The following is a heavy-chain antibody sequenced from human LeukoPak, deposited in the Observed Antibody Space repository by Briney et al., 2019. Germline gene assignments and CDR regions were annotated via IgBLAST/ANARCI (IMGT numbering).Heavy chain of an antibody. J-gene: IGHJ3*02. CDR3: ARGLGVLRYFDWLFRDAFDI. CDR2: MNPNSGNT. D-gene: IGHD3-9*01. CDR1: GYTFTSYD. V-gene: IGHV1-8*01. Sequence: ASVKVSCKASGYTFTSYDINWVRQATGQGLGWMGWMNPNSGNTGYAQKFQGRVTMTRNTSISTAYMELSSLRSEDTAVYYCARGLGVLRYFDWLFRDAFDIWGQGTMVTVSS.